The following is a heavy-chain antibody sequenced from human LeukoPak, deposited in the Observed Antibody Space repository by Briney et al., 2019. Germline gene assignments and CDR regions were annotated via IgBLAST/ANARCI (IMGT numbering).Heavy chain of an antibody. V-gene: IGHV4-31*03. Sequence: SQTLSLTCTVSGGSISSGGYYWRWIRQHPGKGLEWIGYIYYSGSTNYNPSLKSRVTISVDTSKNQFSLKLSSVTAADTAVYYCARDWYSSGWYGAFDIWGQGTMVTVSS. CDR1: GGSISSGGYY. CDR2: IYYSGST. J-gene: IGHJ3*02. D-gene: IGHD6-19*01. CDR3: ARDWYSSGWYGAFDI.